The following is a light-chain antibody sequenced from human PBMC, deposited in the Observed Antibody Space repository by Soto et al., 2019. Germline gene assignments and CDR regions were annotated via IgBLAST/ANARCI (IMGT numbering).Light chain of an antibody. V-gene: IGLV2-14*01. CDR3: SSYTRSNTYV. Sequence: QSALTQPASMSGSPGQSITISCIGTSSDIGTYNYVSWYQQYPGKAPKLMIYEVSTRPSGVSNRFSGSKSGNTASLTISGLQAEDEADYYCSSYTRSNTYVFGTGTKVTVL. CDR2: EVS. CDR1: SSDIGTYNY. J-gene: IGLJ1*01.